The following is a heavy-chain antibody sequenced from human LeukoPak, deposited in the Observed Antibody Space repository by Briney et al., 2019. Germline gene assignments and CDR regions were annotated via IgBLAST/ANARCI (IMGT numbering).Heavy chain of an antibody. D-gene: IGHD3-22*01. CDR2: ISAYNGNT. CDR3: ARGGSGYYDSSGYEDY. Sequence: ASVKVSCKASGYTFTSYGLSWVRQAPGQGLEWMGWISAYNGNTNYAQRLQGRVTMTTDTSTSTAYMELRSQRSDDTAVYYCARGGSGYYDSSGYEDYWGQGTLVTVSS. CDR1: GYTFTSYG. J-gene: IGHJ4*02. V-gene: IGHV1-18*01.